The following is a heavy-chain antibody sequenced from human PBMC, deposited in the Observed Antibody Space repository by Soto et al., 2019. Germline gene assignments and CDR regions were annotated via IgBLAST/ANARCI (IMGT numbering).Heavy chain of an antibody. J-gene: IGHJ6*02. D-gene: IGHD6-19*01. Sequence: PGGSLRLSCAASGFTFSSHGMHWVRQALGKGLEWVGFIGYDGRHTYYVDSVKGRFTISRDNSKNTLYLQMNSLRAEDTAVYYCTFLAGHYYYYGMDVWGQGTTVTVSS. CDR1: GFTFSSHG. CDR3: TFLAGHYYYYGMDV. CDR2: IGYDGRHT. V-gene: IGHV3-30*02.